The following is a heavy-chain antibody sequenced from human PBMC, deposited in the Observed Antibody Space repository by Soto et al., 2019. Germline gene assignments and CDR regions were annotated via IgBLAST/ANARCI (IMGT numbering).Heavy chain of an antibody. CDR3: ARDVDIAMVCRAPPCQNAFDI. J-gene: IGHJ3*02. CDR1: GGTFSSYA. Sequence: GASVKVSCKASGGTFSSYAISWVRQAPGQGLEWMGGIIPIFGTANYAQKFQGRVTITADESTSTAYMELSSLRSEDTAVYYCARDVDIAMVCRAPPCQNAFDIWGQGTMVTVSS. D-gene: IGHD5-18*01. CDR2: IIPIFGTA. V-gene: IGHV1-69*13.